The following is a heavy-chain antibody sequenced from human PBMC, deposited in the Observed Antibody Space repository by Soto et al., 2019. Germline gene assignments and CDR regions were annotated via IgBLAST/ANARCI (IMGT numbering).Heavy chain of an antibody. CDR3: AHLGGEIANGFAP. J-gene: IGHJ5*02. Sequence: PGGSLRLSCAASGFTVSSYHMSWVRQAPGKGLEWVGRSRNKADRYATHYAASVQGRFTISRDDSKNSLYLQMNSLKIEDTAVYYCAHLGGEIANGFAPWGQGTLVTVSS. CDR2: SRNKADRYAT. V-gene: IGHV3-72*01. CDR1: GFTVSSYH. D-gene: IGHD3-16*01.